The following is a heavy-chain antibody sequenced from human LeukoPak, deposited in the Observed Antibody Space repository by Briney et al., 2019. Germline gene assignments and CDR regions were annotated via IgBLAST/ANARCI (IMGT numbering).Heavy chain of an antibody. CDR2: IKSKTDGGTT. V-gene: IGHV3-15*01. CDR1: GVAIRNSW. D-gene: IGHD2-2*01. Sequence: GGSLRLSCVASGVAIRNSWMSWVRQAPGKGLEWVGRIKSKTDGGTTDYAAPVKGRFTMSRDDSKNTLFLQMNSLKTEDTAVYYCTTDRLGVPATIAVPGDYYYMDVWGKGTTVTVS. CDR3: TTDRLGVPATIAVPGDYYYMDV. J-gene: IGHJ6*03.